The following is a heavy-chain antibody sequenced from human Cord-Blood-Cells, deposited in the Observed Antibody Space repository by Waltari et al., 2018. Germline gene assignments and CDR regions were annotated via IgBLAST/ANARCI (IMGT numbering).Heavy chain of an antibody. V-gene: IGHV4-30-2*01. CDR3: AREARYSSSYYFDY. Sequence: QLQLQESGSGLVKPSQTLSLTCAVPGGSISSGGYSWSWLRPPPGKGLEWIGYIYHSGSTYYNPSLKSRVTISVDRSKNQFSLKLSSVTAADTAVYYCAREARYSSSYYFDYWGQGTLVTVSS. J-gene: IGHJ4*02. CDR1: GGSISSGGYS. D-gene: IGHD6-6*01. CDR2: IYHSGST.